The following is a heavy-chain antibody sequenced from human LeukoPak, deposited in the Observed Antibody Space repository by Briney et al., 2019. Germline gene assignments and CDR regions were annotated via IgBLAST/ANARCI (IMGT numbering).Heavy chain of an antibody. CDR3: TTALNFDILTGLYQPIAAFDI. CDR2: ISSSSSYI. D-gene: IGHD3-9*01. V-gene: IGHV3-21*03. J-gene: IGHJ3*02. Sequence: KSGGSLRLSCAASGFTFSSYSMNWVRQAPGKGLEWVSSISSSSSYIYYADSVKGRFTISRDNAKSTLYLQMNSLKTEDTGVYYCTTALNFDILTGLYQPIAAFDIWGQGTLVTVSS. CDR1: GFTFSSYS.